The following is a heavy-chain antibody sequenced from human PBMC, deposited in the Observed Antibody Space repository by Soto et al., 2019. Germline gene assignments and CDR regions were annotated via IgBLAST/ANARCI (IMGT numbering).Heavy chain of an antibody. CDR3: ASGLVYYGDYEYFQH. D-gene: IGHD4-17*01. J-gene: IGHJ1*01. Sequence: QVQLVQSGAEVKKPGASVKVSCKASGYTFTSYGISWMRQAPGQGLEWMGWISAYNGNTNYAQKLHGRVTMTTDTSTSTAYLELRSLRSDDTAVYYCASGLVYYGDYEYFQHWGQGTLVTVSS. CDR1: GYTFTSYG. V-gene: IGHV1-18*01. CDR2: ISAYNGNT.